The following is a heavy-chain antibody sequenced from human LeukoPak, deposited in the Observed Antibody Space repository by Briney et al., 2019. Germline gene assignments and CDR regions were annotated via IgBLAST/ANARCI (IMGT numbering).Heavy chain of an antibody. CDR1: GFTFSSYA. CDR3: AKDLYRIVVVPAAPSGFDY. D-gene: IGHD2-2*01. CDR2: ISGSGGST. J-gene: IGHJ4*02. Sequence: GGSLRLSCAASGFTFSSYAMSWVRQAPGKGREWFSAISGSGGSTYYADSVKGRFTISRDNSKNTLYLQMNSLRAEDTAVYYCAKDLYRIVVVPAAPSGFDYWGQGTLVTVSS. V-gene: IGHV3-23*01.